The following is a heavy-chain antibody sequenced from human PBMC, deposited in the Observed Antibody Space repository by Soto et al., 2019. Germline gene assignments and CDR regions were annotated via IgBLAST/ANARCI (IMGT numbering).Heavy chain of an antibody. J-gene: IGHJ5*02. CDR3: ASSGIVGREVNTWFDP. Sequence: SETLSLTCTVSAGSITTSYWSWSRQPLGKALEWIGYISYRGSTNYNPSLKSRLTISIDTSKSQISLKLTSMTTADTAVHYCASSGIVGREVNTWFDPWGQGTLVTVSS. CDR2: ISYRGST. CDR1: AGSITTSY. D-gene: IGHD3-22*01. V-gene: IGHV4-59*01.